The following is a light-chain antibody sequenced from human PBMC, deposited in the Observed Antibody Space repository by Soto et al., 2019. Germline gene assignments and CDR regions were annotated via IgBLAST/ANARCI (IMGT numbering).Light chain of an antibody. CDR2: AAS. CDR1: LSVASNY. CDR3: QQYGSAPWT. Sequence: EIVLTQSPGTLPLSPGERATLSCRASLSVASNYVAWYQQKPGQAPRLLIYAASGRATGIPDRFSGSGSGTEFTLTISRLEPEDFAVYYCQQYGSAPWTFGQGTKLEIK. J-gene: IGKJ1*01. V-gene: IGKV3-20*01.